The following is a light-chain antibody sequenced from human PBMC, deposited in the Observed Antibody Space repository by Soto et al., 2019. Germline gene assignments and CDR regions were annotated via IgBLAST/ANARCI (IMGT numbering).Light chain of an antibody. CDR3: QRGNRFPMT. CDR1: QGISSW. Sequence: DIQLPQSPSSVSASVGDRVTITCRASQGISSWIAWYQQKPGKAPKLLIYAASSLQSGVPSRFSGCGSCTDFTLTISSVDPEDVATYDCQRGNRFPMTFGQGTPVEIK. J-gene: IGKJ5*01. V-gene: IGKV1-12*01. CDR2: AAS.